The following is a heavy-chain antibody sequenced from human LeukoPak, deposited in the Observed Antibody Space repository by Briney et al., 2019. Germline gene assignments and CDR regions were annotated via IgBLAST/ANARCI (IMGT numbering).Heavy chain of an antibody. J-gene: IGHJ3*02. D-gene: IGHD3-22*01. CDR2: IYYSGST. CDR1: GGSISRSSYY. CDR3: ARSYYYDSSGYRIWRWADAFDI. V-gene: IGHV4-39*01. Sequence: SETLSLTCTVSGGSISRSSYYWGWIRQPPGKGLEWIGSIYYSGSTYYNPSLKSRVTISVDTSKNQFSLKLSSVTAADTAVYYCARSYYYDSSGYRIWRWADAFDIWGQGTMVTVSS.